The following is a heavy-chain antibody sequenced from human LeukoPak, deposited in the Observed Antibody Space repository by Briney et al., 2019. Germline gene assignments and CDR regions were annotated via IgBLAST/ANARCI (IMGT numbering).Heavy chain of an antibody. V-gene: IGHV3-74*01. Sequence: GGSLRLSCAASGFTFSSYWMHWVRQAPGKGLVWVSRINTDGSSTSYADSVKGRFTISRDNAKNTLYLQMNSLRAEDTAVYYCARWDYDFWSGYPNAPFDYWGQGTLVTVSS. D-gene: IGHD3-3*01. J-gene: IGHJ4*02. CDR1: GFTFSSYW. CDR2: INTDGSST. CDR3: ARWDYDFWSGYPNAPFDY.